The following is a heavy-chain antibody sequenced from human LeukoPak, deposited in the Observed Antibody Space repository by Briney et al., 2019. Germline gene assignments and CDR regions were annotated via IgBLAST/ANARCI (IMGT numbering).Heavy chain of an antibody. D-gene: IGHD2-2*01. CDR1: GGSFSGYY. CDR3: ARDIVVVRAAIRSRQYYYYMDV. CDR2: INHSGST. Sequence: SETLSLTCAVHGGSFSGYYCSWIRQPPGKGLEWIGEINHSGSTNYNPSLKSRVTISVDTSKNQFSLKLSSVTAADTAVYYCARDIVVVRAAIRSRQYYYYMDVWGKGTTVTVSS. V-gene: IGHV4-34*01. J-gene: IGHJ6*03.